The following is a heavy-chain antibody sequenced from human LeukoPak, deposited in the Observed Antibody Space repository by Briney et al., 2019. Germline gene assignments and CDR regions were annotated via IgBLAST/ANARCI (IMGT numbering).Heavy chain of an antibody. V-gene: IGHV4-61*02. CDR3: ARVGVAAGIDY. J-gene: IGHJ4*02. D-gene: IGHD6-13*01. CDR1: GGSISSGNYY. CDR2: IYSSGST. Sequence: SQTLSLTCTVSGGSISSGNYYWIWIRQPAGKGLEWIGRIYSSGSTNYNPSLKSRVTISLDMSKNQFSLDLSSVTAADTAFYYCARVGVAAGIDYWGQGTLVTVSS.